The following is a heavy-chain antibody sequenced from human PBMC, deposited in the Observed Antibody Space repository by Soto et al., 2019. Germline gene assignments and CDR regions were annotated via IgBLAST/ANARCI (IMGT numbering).Heavy chain of an antibody. J-gene: IGHJ4*02. V-gene: IGHV3-23*01. CDR1: GFTFSAYA. CDR3: AKDDVSRVRGILDY. Sequence: EVHLLESGGDLVQPGGSLRLSCAASGFTFSAYAMTWARQAPGKGLEWVSSISGGGEITYHTDSVKARFSISRDKSRNTVYLQMNDLGAEDTAVYYCAKDDVSRVRGILDYWGQGTLVTVSS. D-gene: IGHD3-10*01. CDR2: ISGGGEIT.